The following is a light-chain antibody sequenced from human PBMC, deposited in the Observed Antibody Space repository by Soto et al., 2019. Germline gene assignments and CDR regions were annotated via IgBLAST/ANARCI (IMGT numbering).Light chain of an antibody. J-gene: IGLJ1*01. CDR2: EVS. Sequence: QSVLTQPRSASGSPGQSVTVSCTGTSSDVGGYNYVSWYQQHPGKAPKLIIYEVSERPSGVPDRFSGSKSGDTASLTVSGLQAEDEADYYCSSYAGSNNFCVFGTGTKVTVL. CDR1: SSDVGGYNY. V-gene: IGLV2-8*01. CDR3: SSYAGSNNFCV.